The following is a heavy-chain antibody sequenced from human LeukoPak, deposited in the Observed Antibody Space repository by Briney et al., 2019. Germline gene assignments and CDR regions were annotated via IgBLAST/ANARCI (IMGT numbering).Heavy chain of an antibody. Sequence: GGSLRLSCAASGFTFSSYGMSWVRQAPGKGLEWVSAISGSGGSTYYADSLKGRFTISRDNSKNTLYLQMNSLRAEDTAVYYCATRVLRYSSSWYRDDYWGQGTLVTVSS. D-gene: IGHD6-13*01. CDR3: ATRVLRYSSSWYRDDY. V-gene: IGHV3-23*01. J-gene: IGHJ4*02. CDR1: GFTFSSYG. CDR2: ISGSGGST.